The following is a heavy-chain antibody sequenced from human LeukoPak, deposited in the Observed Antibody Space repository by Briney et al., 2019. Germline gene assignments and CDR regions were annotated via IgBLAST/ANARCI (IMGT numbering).Heavy chain of an antibody. V-gene: IGHV4-59*01. CDR3: ARGTRVYASGNWFDP. D-gene: IGHD2-8*01. Sequence: SETLSLTCTVSGGSLSSYYWSWIRQPPGKGLEWIGYIYYSGSTNYNPSLKSRVTISVDTSKNQFSLKLSSVTAADTAVYYCARGTRVYASGNWFDPWGQGTLVTVSS. J-gene: IGHJ5*02. CDR2: IYYSGST. CDR1: GGSLSSYY.